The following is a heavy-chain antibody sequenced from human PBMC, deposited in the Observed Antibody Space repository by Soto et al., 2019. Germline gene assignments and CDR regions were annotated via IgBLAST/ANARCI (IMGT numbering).Heavy chain of an antibody. V-gene: IGHV5-51*01. Sequence: PGESLKISCKGSGYSFTTYWIGWVRQMPGKGLEWMGIIHPGDSDTRYSPSFQGQGTISADKSISTAYLHWSRLKASDTAMYYCARTKYDFWSGYYLSYGMDVWGQGTPVTVSS. CDR3: ARTKYDFWSGYYLSYGMDV. D-gene: IGHD3-3*01. J-gene: IGHJ6*02. CDR1: GYSFTTYW. CDR2: IHPGDSDT.